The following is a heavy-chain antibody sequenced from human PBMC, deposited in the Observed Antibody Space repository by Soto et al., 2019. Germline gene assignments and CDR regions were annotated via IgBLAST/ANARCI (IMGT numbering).Heavy chain of an antibody. D-gene: IGHD3-16*01. CDR3: SRGELLSSRAFFDY. J-gene: IGHJ4*02. CDR1: GFTFSNYV. Sequence: LRLSCSASGFTFSNYVMHWVRQAPGKGLEYVSAIRSNGGTTYYADSVKGRFTISRDNSKNTLYLQMTSLRAEDTAVYYCSRGELLSSRAFFDYWRQGTLVTVSS. V-gene: IGHV3-64D*06. CDR2: IRSNGGTT.